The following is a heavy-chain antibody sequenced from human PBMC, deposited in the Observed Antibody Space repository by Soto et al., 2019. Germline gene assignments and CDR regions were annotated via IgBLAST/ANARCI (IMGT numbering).Heavy chain of an antibody. V-gene: IGHV4-39*01. D-gene: IGHD1-26*01. CDR1: GGSVSSSSYY. CDR2: IYYTGST. J-gene: IGHJ4*02. Sequence: SETLSLTCSVSGGSVSSSSYYWGWVRQPPGKGLEWIGTIYYTGSTSYSPSLKSRVTISVDTPKTQFSLNLNSVTAADTAVYYCAGRRAGDYYFDSWGQGTLVTVSS. CDR3: AGRRAGDYYFDS.